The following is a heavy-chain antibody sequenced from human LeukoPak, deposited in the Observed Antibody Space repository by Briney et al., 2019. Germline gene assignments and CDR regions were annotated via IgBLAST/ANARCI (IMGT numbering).Heavy chain of an antibody. V-gene: IGHV3-7*01. Sequence: GGSLRLSCAASGFTFSSYWMSWVRQAPGKGLEWVANIKQDGSEKYYVDSVKGRFTISRDNAKKSLYLQMNSLRAEDTAVYYCARDGYNYYFDYWGQGTLVTVSS. CDR2: IKQDGSEK. J-gene: IGHJ4*02. CDR3: ARDGYNYYFDY. CDR1: GFTFSSYW. D-gene: IGHD5-12*01.